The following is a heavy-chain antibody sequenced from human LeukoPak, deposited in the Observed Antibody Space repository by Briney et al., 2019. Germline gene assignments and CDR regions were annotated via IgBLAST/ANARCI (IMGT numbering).Heavy chain of an antibody. V-gene: IGHV4-59*01. CDR2: IYYSGST. D-gene: IGHD1-1*01. Sequence: SETLSLTCTVSGGSISSYYWSWIRQPPGKGLEWIGYIYYSGSTNYNPSLKSRVTISVDTSKNQFSLKLSSVTAADTAVYYCARGYTPWGTAFDYWGQGTLVTVSS. CDR1: GGSISSYY. CDR3: ARGYTPWGTAFDY. J-gene: IGHJ4*02.